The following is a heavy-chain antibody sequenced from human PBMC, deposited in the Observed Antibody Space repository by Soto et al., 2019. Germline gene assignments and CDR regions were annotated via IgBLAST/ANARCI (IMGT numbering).Heavy chain of an antibody. J-gene: IGHJ4*02. CDR1: GFTFSSYA. CDR3: AFNSGSGSYYFDY. D-gene: IGHD3-10*01. CDR2: ISGGGETT. Sequence: GGSLRLSCAASGFTFSSYAMWGVRQAPGKGLECVSAISGGGETTYYADSVKGRFTISRDNSKNTLYLQMNSLRAEDTAVYYCAFNSGSGSYYFDYWGQGTLVTVSS. V-gene: IGHV3-23*01.